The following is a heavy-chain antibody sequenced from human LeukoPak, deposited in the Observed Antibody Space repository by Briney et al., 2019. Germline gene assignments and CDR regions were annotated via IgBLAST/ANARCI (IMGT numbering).Heavy chain of an antibody. Sequence: GESPKISCKGSGYSFTSYWIGWVRQMPGKGLEWMGIIYPGDSDTRYSPSFQGQVTISADKSVSTAYLQWSSLKASDTAMYYCARTETRGDWDFDYWGQGTLVTVSS. J-gene: IGHJ4*02. V-gene: IGHV5-51*01. CDR1: GYSFTSYW. CDR3: ARTETRGDWDFDY. CDR2: IYPGDSDT. D-gene: IGHD2-21*02.